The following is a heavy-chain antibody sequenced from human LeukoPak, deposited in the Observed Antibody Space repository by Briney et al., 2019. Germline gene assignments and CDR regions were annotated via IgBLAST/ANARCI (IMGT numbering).Heavy chain of an antibody. J-gene: IGHJ5*02. CDR3: ARVSRGYSYGCHGWFDP. Sequence: SETLSLTCAVYGGSFSGYYWSWIRQPPGKGLEWIGEINHSGSTNYNPSLKSRVTISVDTSKNQFSLKLSSVTAADTAVYYCARVSRGYSYGCHGWFDPWGQGTLVTVSS. CDR2: INHSGST. CDR1: GGSFSGYY. D-gene: IGHD5-18*01. V-gene: IGHV4-34*01.